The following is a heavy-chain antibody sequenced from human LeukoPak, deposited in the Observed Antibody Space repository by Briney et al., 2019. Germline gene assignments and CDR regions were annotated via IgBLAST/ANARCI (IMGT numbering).Heavy chain of an antibody. J-gene: IGHJ4*02. CDR2: IIPIFGTA. D-gene: IGHD4-11*01. CDR3: ARADYSNYAFDY. V-gene: IGHV1-69*13. CDR1: GGTFSSYA. Sequence: SVKVSCKASGGTFSSYAISWVRQAPGQGLEWMGGIIPIFGTANYAQKFQGRVTITADESTSTAYMELSCLRSEDTAVYYCARADYSNYAFDYWGQGTLVTVSS.